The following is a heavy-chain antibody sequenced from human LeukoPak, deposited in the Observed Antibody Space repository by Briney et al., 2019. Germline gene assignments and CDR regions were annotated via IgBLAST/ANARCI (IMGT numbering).Heavy chain of an antibody. V-gene: IGHV4-34*01. CDR3: ARESRDSSGYYRAY. CDR1: GGSFSGYY. CDR2: INHSGST. J-gene: IGHJ4*02. D-gene: IGHD3-22*01. Sequence: SETLSLTCAVYGGSFSGYYWSWIRQPPGKGLEWIGEINHSGSTNYNPSLKSRVTISVDTSKNQSSLKLSSVTAADTAVYYCARESRDSSGYYRAYWGQGTLVTVSS.